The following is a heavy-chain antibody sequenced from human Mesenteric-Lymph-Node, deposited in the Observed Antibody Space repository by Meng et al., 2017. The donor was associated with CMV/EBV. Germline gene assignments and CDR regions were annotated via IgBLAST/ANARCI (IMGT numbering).Heavy chain of an antibody. Sequence: QLHLRESAPVQVKPSETLSLSCTVSGDSISSFYYWGWIRQPPGRGLEWIGSVHYTGSTYYSPSLKSRVTVSVDTSKNQFSLRLTSVTAADTAVYYCARPFPSWQSPRLDPFGAWGQGTLVTVSS. V-gene: IGHV4-39*01. J-gene: IGHJ5*02. CDR2: VHYTGST. D-gene: IGHD6-19*01. CDR3: ARPFPSWQSPRLDPFGA. CDR1: GDSISSFYY.